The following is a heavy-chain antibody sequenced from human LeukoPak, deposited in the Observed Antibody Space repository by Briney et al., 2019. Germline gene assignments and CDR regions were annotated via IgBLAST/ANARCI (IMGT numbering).Heavy chain of an antibody. J-gene: IGHJ4*02. CDR3: ARHRNSQTAGAGDY. Sequence: ASVTVSCKASGYTVAAYYIHWVRQAPGQGLEWMGRINPNTGGPYYPQKFQGKVTMTWDSSVNTAYMELTSVTSDDTAIYYCARHRNSQTAGAGDYWGQGTLVTVSS. D-gene: IGHD1-26*01. CDR2: INPNTGGP. V-gene: IGHV1-2*06. CDR1: GYTVAAYY.